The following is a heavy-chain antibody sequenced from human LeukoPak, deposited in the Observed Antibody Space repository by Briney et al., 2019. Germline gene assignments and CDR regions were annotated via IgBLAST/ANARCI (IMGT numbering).Heavy chain of an antibody. Sequence: GASVKVSCKASGYTFTGYFMHWARQAPGQGLGWMGWINPNSGGTNYAQKFQGRVTMTRDTSISTAYMELSRLRSDDTAVYYCARTERLLWFGESSLFDYWGQGTLVTVSS. CDR2: INPNSGGT. J-gene: IGHJ4*02. CDR3: ARTERLLWFGESSLFDY. D-gene: IGHD3-10*01. V-gene: IGHV1-2*02. CDR1: GYTFTGYF.